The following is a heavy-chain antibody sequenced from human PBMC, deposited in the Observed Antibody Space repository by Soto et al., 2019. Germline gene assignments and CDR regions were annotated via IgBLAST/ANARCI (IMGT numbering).Heavy chain of an antibody. D-gene: IGHD3-10*01. CDR3: ARFSGGTMVRGVIRLAPLAY. CDR1: GGSISSGGYY. Sequence: SETLSLTCTVSGGSISSGGYYWSWIRQHPGKGLEWIGYIYYSGSTYYNPSLKSRVTISVDTSKNQFSLKLSSVTAADTAVYYCARFSGGTMVRGVIRLAPLAYWGQGTLVTVSS. CDR2: IYYSGST. J-gene: IGHJ4*02. V-gene: IGHV4-31*03.